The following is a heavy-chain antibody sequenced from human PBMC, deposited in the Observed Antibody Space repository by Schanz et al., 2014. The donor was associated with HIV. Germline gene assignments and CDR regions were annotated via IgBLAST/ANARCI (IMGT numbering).Heavy chain of an antibody. CDR1: GFTFSSYA. CDR2: ISGSGGST. V-gene: IGHV3-23*04. CDR3: AKEGYGEGYYGMDV. Sequence: VQLVESGGGLVRPGGSLRIFCATSGFTFSSYAMNWVRQAPGKGLEWVSAISGSGGSTYYADSVKGRFTISRDNSKNTLYLQMNSLRAEDTAVYYCAKEGYGEGYYGMDVWGQGTTVTVSS. J-gene: IGHJ6*02. D-gene: IGHD4-17*01.